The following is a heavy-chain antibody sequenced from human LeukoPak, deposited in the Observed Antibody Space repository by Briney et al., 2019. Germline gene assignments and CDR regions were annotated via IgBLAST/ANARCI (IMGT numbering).Heavy chain of an antibody. Sequence: SVKVSCKASGGTFSNYAITWVRQAPGQGLEWMGRIIPIFGTANYAQKFQGRVTITTDESTSTAYMELSSLRAEDTAVYYCAILGGYSYGGRYFDYWGQGTLVTVSS. D-gene: IGHD5-18*01. J-gene: IGHJ4*02. CDR3: AILGGYSYGGRYFDY. CDR1: GGTFSNYA. CDR2: IIPIFGTA. V-gene: IGHV1-69*05.